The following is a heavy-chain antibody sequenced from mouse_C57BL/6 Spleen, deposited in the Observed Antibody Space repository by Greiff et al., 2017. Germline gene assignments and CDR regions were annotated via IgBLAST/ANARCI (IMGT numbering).Heavy chain of an antibody. D-gene: IGHD3-1*01. J-gene: IGHJ2*01. V-gene: IGHV2-2*01. CDR1: GLSLTSYG. CDR3: ARNPGSLHYFDY. CDR2: IWSGGST. Sequence: VKLMESGPGLVQPSQSLSITCTVSGLSLTSYGVHWVRQSPGKGLEWLGVIWSGGSTDYNAAFISRLSISKDNSKSQVFFKMNSLQADDTAIYYCARNPGSLHYFDYWGQGTTLTVSS.